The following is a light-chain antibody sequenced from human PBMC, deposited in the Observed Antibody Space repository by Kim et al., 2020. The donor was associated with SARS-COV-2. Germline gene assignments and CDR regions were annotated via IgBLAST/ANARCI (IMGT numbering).Light chain of an antibody. CDR2: GAS. Sequence: LSPGERATRCGRASQSVSSGYLAGYQQKPGQAPRRLIYGASSRATGIPDRFSGSGSGTDFTLTISRLEPEDFAVYYCQQYGSSRTFGQGTKVDIK. CDR3: QQYGSSRT. CDR1: QSVSSGY. V-gene: IGKV3-20*01. J-gene: IGKJ1*01.